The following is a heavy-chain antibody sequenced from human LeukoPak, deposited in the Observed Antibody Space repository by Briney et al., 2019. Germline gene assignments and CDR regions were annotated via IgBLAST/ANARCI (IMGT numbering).Heavy chain of an antibody. CDR3: TKDQGKWAPPYLDH. CDR1: GFTFRNAW. Sequence: GGSLRLSCEASGFTFRNAWLSWVRQAPGKGLEWVGRIKNKADRDKKDYAAFVKRRISISRDDSKSTLFLELSKLKIEDKAVYFCTKDQGKWAPPYLDHWGRGAVVRVST. J-gene: IGHJ4*02. D-gene: IGHD1-26*01. V-gene: IGHV3-15*01. CDR2: IKNKADRDKK.